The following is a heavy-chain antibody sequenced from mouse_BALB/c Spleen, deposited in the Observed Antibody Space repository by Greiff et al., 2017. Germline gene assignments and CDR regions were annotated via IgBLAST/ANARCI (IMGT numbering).Heavy chain of an antibody. V-gene: IGHV5-6*01. D-gene: IGHD1-1*01. Sequence: EVKLMESGGDLVKPGGSLKLSCAASGFTFSSYGMSWVCQTPDKRLEWVATISSGGSYTYYPDSVKGRFTISRDNAKNTLYLQMSSLKSEDTAMYYCARHPTVAFGMDYWGQGTSVTVSS. CDR1: GFTFSSYG. J-gene: IGHJ4*01. CDR3: ARHPTVAFGMDY. CDR2: ISSGGSYT.